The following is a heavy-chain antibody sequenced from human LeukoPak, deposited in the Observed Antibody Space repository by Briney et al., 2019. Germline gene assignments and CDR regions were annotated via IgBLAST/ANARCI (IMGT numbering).Heavy chain of an antibody. D-gene: IGHD3-22*01. CDR1: GYTFTSYD. CDR3: ASAYYYDSSGYSPCDY. Sequence: SVKVSCKASGYTFTSYDISWVRQAPGQGLEWMGGIIPIFGTANYAQKFQGRVTITADESTSTAYMELSSLRSEDTAVYYCASAYYYDSSGYSPCDYWGQGTLVTVSS. V-gene: IGHV1-69*13. CDR2: IIPIFGTA. J-gene: IGHJ4*02.